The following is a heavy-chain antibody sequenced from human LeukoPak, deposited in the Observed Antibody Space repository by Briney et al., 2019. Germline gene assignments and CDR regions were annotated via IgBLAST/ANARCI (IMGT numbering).Heavy chain of an antibody. V-gene: IGHV3-23*01. CDR1: GFTFSSYG. Sequence: PGGSLRLSCAASGFTFSSYGMHWVRQAPGKGLEWVSAISGSGGSTYYADSVKGRFTISRDNSKNTLYLQMNSLRAEDTAVYYCAKDPGVIQLWLLNWFDPWGQGTLVTVSP. CDR2: ISGSGGST. D-gene: IGHD5-18*01. J-gene: IGHJ5*02. CDR3: AKDPGVIQLWLLNWFDP.